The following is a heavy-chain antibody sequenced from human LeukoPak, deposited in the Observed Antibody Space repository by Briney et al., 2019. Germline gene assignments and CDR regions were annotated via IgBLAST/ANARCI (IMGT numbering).Heavy chain of an antibody. CDR3: AKPYYGSGAFDY. V-gene: IGHV1-69*13. J-gene: IGHJ4*02. D-gene: IGHD3-10*01. Sequence: SVKVSCKASGGTFSSYAISWVRQAPGQGLEWMGEIIPIFGTANYAQKFQGRVTITADESTSTAYMELSSLRSEDTAVYYCAKPYYGSGAFDYWGQGTLVTVSS. CDR2: IIPIFGTA. CDR1: GGTFSSYA.